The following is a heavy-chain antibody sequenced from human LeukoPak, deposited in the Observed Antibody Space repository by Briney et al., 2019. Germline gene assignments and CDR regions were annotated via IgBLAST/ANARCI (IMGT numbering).Heavy chain of an antibody. CDR2: ISGSGGST. J-gene: IGHJ6*02. CDR3: AKTPYSSSWYGRRGKRYYYGMDV. Sequence: PGGSLRLSCAASGFTFSSYAMSWVRQAPGKGLEWVSAISGSGGSTYYADSVKGRFTISRDNSKNTLYLQMNSLRAEDTAVYYCAKTPYSSSWYGRRGKRYYYGMDVWGQGTTVTISS. CDR1: GFTFSSYA. D-gene: IGHD6-13*01. V-gene: IGHV3-23*01.